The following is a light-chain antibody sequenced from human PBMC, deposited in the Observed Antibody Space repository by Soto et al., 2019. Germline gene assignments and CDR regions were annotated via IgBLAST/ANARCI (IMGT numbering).Light chain of an antibody. CDR3: ATWDRILSVGV. CDR1: SSNIGNNY. CDR2: DND. J-gene: IGLJ2*01. Sequence: QSVLTQPPSVSAAPGQKVTISCFGSSSNIGNNYVFWYQQLPGTAPKLLIYDNDKRPSGIPDRFSGSKSGTSATLGITGLQTGDEADYYCATWDRILSVGVFGGGTKLTVL. V-gene: IGLV1-51*01.